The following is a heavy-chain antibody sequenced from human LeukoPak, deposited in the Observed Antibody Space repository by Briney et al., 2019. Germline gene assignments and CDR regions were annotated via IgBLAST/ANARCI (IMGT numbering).Heavy chain of an antibody. Sequence: SETLSLTCTVSGGSISSSNYYWGWIRQPPGKGLEWIGNIYYSGSTYYNPSLKSRVTISIDTSKNQFSLKLSSVTAADTAVYYCARDGSQILWFGELFHDAFDIWGQGTMVTVSS. V-gene: IGHV4-39*02. CDR3: ARDGSQILWFGELFHDAFDI. CDR1: GGSISSSNYY. CDR2: IYYSGST. J-gene: IGHJ3*02. D-gene: IGHD3-10*01.